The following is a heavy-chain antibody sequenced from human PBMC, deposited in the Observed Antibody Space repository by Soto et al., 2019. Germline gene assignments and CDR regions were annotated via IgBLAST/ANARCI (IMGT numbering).Heavy chain of an antibody. Sequence: EVQLLESGGGLVQPGGSLRLCCAASGFTFSNHVMSWVRQAPGKGPEWVSSINSRGDNTYYAGSVRGRFTISRDNSKSTLYLQMNSLRAEDTAVYYCGNGLENHYNYDYWGQGTLVTVSS. V-gene: IGHV3-23*01. J-gene: IGHJ4*02. CDR3: GNGLENHYNYDY. D-gene: IGHD3-16*01. CDR1: GFTFSNHV. CDR2: INSRGDNT.